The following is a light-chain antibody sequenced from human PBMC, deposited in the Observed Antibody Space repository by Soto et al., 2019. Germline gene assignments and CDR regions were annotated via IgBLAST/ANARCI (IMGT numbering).Light chain of an antibody. V-gene: IGKV1-39*01. CDR1: QSISTY. J-gene: IGKJ5*01. CDR2: AAS. Sequence: DIQMTQSPSSLSASVGDRVTNTCRASQSISTYLNWYQQKPGKAPKLLIYAASSLQSGVPSRFSGSGSGTNFTLTISSLQPEDFATYYCQQSYSTSSITFGQGTRLEIK. CDR3: QQSYSTSSIT.